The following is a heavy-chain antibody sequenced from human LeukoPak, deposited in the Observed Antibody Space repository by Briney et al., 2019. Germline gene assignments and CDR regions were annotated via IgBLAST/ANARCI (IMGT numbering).Heavy chain of an antibody. D-gene: IGHD3-16*01. V-gene: IGHV4-59*01. CDR2: IYYSGST. Sequence: SETLSLTCTVSGGSISSYYWSWIRQPPGKGLEWIGYIYYSGSTNYNPSLKSRVTISVDTSKNQFSLKLSSVTAADTAVYYCARGGWGLLSNWFDPWGQGTLVTVSS. CDR1: GGSISSYY. CDR3: ARGGWGLLSNWFDP. J-gene: IGHJ5*02.